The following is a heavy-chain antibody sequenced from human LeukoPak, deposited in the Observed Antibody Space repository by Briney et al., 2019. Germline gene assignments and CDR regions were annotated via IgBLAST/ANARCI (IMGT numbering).Heavy chain of an antibody. CDR3: ARYPAITMIVDY. V-gene: IGHV1-2*02. Sequence: ASVKVSCKASGYTFTGYYMHRVRQAPGQGLEWMGWINPNSGGTNYAQKFQGRVTMTRDTSISTAYMELSRLRSDDTAVYYCARYPAITMIVDYWGQGTLVTVSS. D-gene: IGHD3-22*01. CDR2: INPNSGGT. J-gene: IGHJ4*02. CDR1: GYTFTGYY.